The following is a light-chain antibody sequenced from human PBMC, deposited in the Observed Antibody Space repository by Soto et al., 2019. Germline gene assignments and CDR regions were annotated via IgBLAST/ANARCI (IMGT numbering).Light chain of an antibody. CDR2: DVS. V-gene: IGLV2-14*01. CDR3: TSYTSSTPFYV. Sequence: QSVLTQPASVSGSPGQSITISCTGTSSDVDGYNYVSWYQQHPGKAPQLIIYDVSNRPSGVSNRFSGSKSGDTASLTISGLQAEDEADYYCTSYTSSTPFYVFGTGTKVTVL. CDR1: SSDVDGYNY. J-gene: IGLJ1*01.